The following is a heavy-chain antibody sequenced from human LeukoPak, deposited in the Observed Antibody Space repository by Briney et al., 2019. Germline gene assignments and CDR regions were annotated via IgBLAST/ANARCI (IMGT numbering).Heavy chain of an antibody. D-gene: IGHD6-19*01. CDR3: ARNDFGSGWLGDN. J-gene: IGHJ4*02. CDR2: IGGGGGGT. Sequence: GGSLRPSCAASGFTFSTYAMSWVRQAPGKGLEWVSTIGGGGGGTYYADSVKGRFTISRDTSKNTLFLQMNSLRAEDTAVYYCARNDFGSGWLGDNWGQGTLVTVFS. CDR1: GFTFSTYA. V-gene: IGHV3-23*01.